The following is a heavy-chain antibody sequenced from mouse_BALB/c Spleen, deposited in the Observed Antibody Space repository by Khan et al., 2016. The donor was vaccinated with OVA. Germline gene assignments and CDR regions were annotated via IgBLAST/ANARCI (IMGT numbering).Heavy chain of an antibody. J-gene: IGHJ2*01. CDR1: GYSITSDYA. CDR3: ARVYGGDFDY. CDR2: ISYSGNT. D-gene: IGHD2-10*02. Sequence: EVQLQESGPGLVKPSQSLSLTCTVTGYSITSDYAWNWIRQFPGNKLEWMGYISYSGNTNYNPSLKSRISITRDTSKNKFFLQLNSVTTEDTATYYCARVYGGDFDYWGKGTTLTVSS. V-gene: IGHV3-2*02.